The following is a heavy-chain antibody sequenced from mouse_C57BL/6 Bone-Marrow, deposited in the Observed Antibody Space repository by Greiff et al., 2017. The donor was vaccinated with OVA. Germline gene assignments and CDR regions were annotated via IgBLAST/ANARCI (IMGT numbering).Heavy chain of an antibody. J-gene: IGHJ3*01. Sequence: EVKLQESGAELVKPGASVKLSCTASGFNITDYYMHWVKQRTEQGLEWIGRIDPEDGETKYAPKFQGKATITADTSSNTAYLQLSSLTSEDTAVYYCARGDYDVAYWGQGTLVTVSA. V-gene: IGHV14-2*01. CDR1: GFNITDYY. D-gene: IGHD2-4*01. CDR2: IDPEDGET. CDR3: ARGDYDVAY.